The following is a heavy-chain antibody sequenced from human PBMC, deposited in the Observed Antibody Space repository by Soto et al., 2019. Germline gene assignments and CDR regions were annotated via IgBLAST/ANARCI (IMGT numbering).Heavy chain of an antibody. J-gene: IGHJ4*02. V-gene: IGHV3-23*01. D-gene: IGHD6-13*01. CDR3: ARRSSSWYFDY. Sequence: EVQLLESGGGLVQPGGSLRLSCAASGFTFSRYAMNWVRQAPGKGLEWVSVISGSDGSTYYADSVKGRFTISRDNSKNTLKLQMNSLRAEDTAVYYCARRSSSWYFDYWGQGTLVTVSS. CDR2: ISGSDGST. CDR1: GFTFSRYA.